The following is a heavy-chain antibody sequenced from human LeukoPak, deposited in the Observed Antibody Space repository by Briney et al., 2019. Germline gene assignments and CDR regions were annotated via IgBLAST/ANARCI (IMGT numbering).Heavy chain of an antibody. D-gene: IGHD2-8*01. J-gene: IGHJ4*01. V-gene: IGHV3-11*01. Sequence: GGSQRLSCVVSGFSFSDSYMTWLRQTPGKGLESLAYISPSSHDIYYADSVKGRFTISRDNARTSLYLQMNSLGPDDTALYYCSTDPRLLTYWGHGTLVTVSS. CDR1: GFSFSDSY. CDR3: STDPRLLTY. CDR2: ISPSSHDI.